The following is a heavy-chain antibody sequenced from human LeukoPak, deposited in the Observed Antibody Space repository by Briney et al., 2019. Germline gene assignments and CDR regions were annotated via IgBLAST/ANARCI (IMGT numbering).Heavy chain of an antibody. CDR2: INHSGST. CDR1: GGSFSGYY. Sequence: SETLSLTCAVYGGSFSGYYWSWIRQPPGKGLKWMGEINHSGSTNYNPSLKSRVTIAVDTSKNQFSLKLSSVTAADTAVYYCARAKLYMDFRSNAFDIWGQGTMVTVSS. CDR3: ARAKLYMDFRSNAFDI. D-gene: IGHD3-3*01. J-gene: IGHJ3*02. V-gene: IGHV4-34*01.